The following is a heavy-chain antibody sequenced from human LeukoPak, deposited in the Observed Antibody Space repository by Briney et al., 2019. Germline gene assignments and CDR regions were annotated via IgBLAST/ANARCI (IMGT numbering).Heavy chain of an antibody. D-gene: IGHD6-19*01. V-gene: IGHV3-30*18. CDR3: AKDTSRYSSNYGMDV. J-gene: IGHJ6*02. CDR2: ISYDGSNK. Sequence: SGGSLRLSCAAPGFIFNSYGFHWVRQAPGKGLEWVAVISYDGSNKYYAGSVKGRFIISRDSSKNTLYLQMNSLRAEDTAVYYCAKDTSRYSSNYGMDVWGQGTTVTVSS. CDR1: GFIFNSYG.